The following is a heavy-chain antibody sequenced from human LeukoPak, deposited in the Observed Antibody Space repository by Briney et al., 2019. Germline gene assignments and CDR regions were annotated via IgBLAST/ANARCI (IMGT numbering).Heavy chain of an antibody. Sequence: ASVKVSCKASGGTFSSYAISWVRQAPGQGLEWMGGIIPIFGTANYAQKFQGRVTITADESTSTAYMELSRLRSDDTAVYYCARGRGHIVVVTAPRRGNWFDPWGQGTLVTVSS. D-gene: IGHD2-21*02. CDR3: ARGRGHIVVVTAPRRGNWFDP. V-gene: IGHV1-69*13. CDR1: GGTFSSYA. J-gene: IGHJ5*02. CDR2: IIPIFGTA.